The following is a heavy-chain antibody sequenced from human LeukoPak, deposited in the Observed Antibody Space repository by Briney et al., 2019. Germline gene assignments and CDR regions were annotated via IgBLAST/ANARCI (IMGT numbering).Heavy chain of an antibody. V-gene: IGHV4-59*01. CDR1: GGSISNYY. D-gene: IGHD5-18*01. J-gene: IGHJ5*02. CDR2: MFYTGTG. Sequence: SETLSLTCAVSGGSISNYYWNWIRQPPGKGLEWIGHMFYTGTGNYNPSLKSRVTISVDTSKSQVSLKLTSVTAADTAVYYCATNLPGYSYGYWVAWGQGTLVTVSS. CDR3: ATNLPGYSYGYWVA.